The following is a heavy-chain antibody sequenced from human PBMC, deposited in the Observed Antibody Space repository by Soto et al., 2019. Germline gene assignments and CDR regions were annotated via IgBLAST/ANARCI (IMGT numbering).Heavy chain of an antibody. CDR3: ARGRFPRRSYYYFSGGIGYRAPLDY. CDR2: IWYDGSHK. D-gene: IGHD2-15*01. Sequence: GRSLRLSCAPSGFTFSSYGMHWVRQAPGKGLEWVAVIWYDGSHKYYADSVKGRFTISRHNSKNTLYLQMYSLRAEDTAVYYCARGRFPRRSYYYFSGGIGYRAPLDYWGPGTLVTVSS. J-gene: IGHJ4*02. CDR1: GFTFSSYG. V-gene: IGHV3-33*01.